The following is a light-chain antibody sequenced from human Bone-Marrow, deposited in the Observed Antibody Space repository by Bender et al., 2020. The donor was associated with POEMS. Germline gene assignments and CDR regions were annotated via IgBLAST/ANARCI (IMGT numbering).Light chain of an antibody. J-gene: IGLJ2*01. CDR1: DIGNYR. CDR2: GDS. CDR3: QVWHSDGDYVV. V-gene: IGLV3-21*02. Sequence: SYVLTQSPSVSVPPGQTARITCGGNDIGNYRVHWYQQKPGQAPVLVVYGDSDRHSGIPERFSGSNSGEAATLTIRRVEAGDEADYYCQVWHSDGDYVVFGAGTKLTVL.